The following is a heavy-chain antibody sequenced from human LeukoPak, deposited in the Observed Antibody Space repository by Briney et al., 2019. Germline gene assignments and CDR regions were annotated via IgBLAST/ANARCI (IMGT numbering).Heavy chain of an antibody. Sequence: PGGSLRLSCAASGFTFSNYWMHWGRQAPGKGLVWVSRVNGDGSATNYADSVKGRFTISRDNAKNTLYLQMDSLRPEDTAVYYCARNHYGSVDYWGQGTLVTVSS. CDR1: GFTFSNYW. CDR3: ARNHYGSVDY. V-gene: IGHV3-74*01. J-gene: IGHJ4*02. CDR2: VNGDGSAT. D-gene: IGHD3-10*01.